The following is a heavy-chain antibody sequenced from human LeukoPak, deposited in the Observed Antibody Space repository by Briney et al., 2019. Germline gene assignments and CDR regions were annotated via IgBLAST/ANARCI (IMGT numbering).Heavy chain of an antibody. CDR2: INSDGSGT. CDR3: ARGYYGMDV. Sequence: GGSLRLSCAASGFTFSSNWMHWVRQGPGKGLVWVSRINSDGSGTSYADSVKGRFTISRDNAKNTLYLQMNSLRAEDTAVYYCARGYYGMDVWGQGTTVTVSS. J-gene: IGHJ6*02. CDR1: GFTFSSNW. V-gene: IGHV3-74*01.